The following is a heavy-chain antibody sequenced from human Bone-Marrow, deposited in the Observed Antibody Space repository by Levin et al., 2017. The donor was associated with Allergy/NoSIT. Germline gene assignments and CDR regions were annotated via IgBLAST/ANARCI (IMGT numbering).Heavy chain of an antibody. V-gene: IGHV1-8*01. CDR3: ARNLPYTGDFDF. D-gene: IGHD7-27*01. Sequence: GESLKISCKASGYTFTTYDINWVRQAAGQGLEWMGWMNPNSGNTGYAQKFQGRVTMTRTTAISTAYMELSSLGSDDTAVYYCARNLPYTGDFDFWGQGTLVTVSS. CDR1: GYTFTTYD. CDR2: MNPNSGNT. J-gene: IGHJ4*02.